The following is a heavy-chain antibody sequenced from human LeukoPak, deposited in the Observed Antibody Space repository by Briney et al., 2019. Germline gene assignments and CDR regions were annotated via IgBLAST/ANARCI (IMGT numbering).Heavy chain of an antibody. D-gene: IGHD3-10*01. CDR1: GGSISSYY. V-gene: IGHV4-59*01. J-gene: IGHJ4*02. CDR3: ATGFGEIDY. CDR2: IYYSGST. Sequence: SETLSLTCTVSGGSISSYYWSWIRQPPGKGLEWIGYIYYSGSTNYNPSFKSRVTISVDTSKNQFSLKLSSVTAADTAVYSCATGFGEIDYWGQGTLVTVSS.